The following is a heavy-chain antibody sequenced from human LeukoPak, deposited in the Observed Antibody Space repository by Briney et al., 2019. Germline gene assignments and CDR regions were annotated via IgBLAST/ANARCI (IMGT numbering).Heavy chain of an antibody. CDR1: GFTFSNYW. V-gene: IGHV3-7*05. CDR3: ARASDPWLQLT. CDR2: IKQDGSEK. Sequence: GGSLRLSCAASGFTFSNYWMIWVRQAPGKGLEWVGNIKQDGSEKRYADSVRGRFSISRDSAQTSLYLQMNSLRAEDTAVYYCARASDPWLQLTWGQGTLVTLYS. D-gene: IGHD5-24*01. J-gene: IGHJ5*02.